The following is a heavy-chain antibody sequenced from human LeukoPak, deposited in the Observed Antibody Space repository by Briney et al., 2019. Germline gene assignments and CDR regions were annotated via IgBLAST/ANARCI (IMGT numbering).Heavy chain of an antibody. J-gene: IGHJ6*03. D-gene: IGHD2-15*01. CDR3: ARVVTCSGGSCYSGPSYYYYMDV. Sequence: ASVKVSCKASGYTFTSYGISWVRQAPGQGLEWMGWISAYNGNTNYAQKLQGRVTMTTDTSTSTAYMELRSLRSDDTAVYYCARVVTCSGGSCYSGPSYYYYMDVRGKGTTVTVSS. CDR1: GYTFTSYG. CDR2: ISAYNGNT. V-gene: IGHV1-18*01.